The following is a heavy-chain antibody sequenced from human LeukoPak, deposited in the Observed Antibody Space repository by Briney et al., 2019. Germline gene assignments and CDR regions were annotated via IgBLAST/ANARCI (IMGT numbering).Heavy chain of an antibody. CDR2: ISAYNGNT. CDR3: ARAIYGVAAYSGGLNWFDP. V-gene: IGHV1-18*01. Sequence: VASAKVSCKASGYTFTSYGISWVRQVPGQGLEWMGWISAYNGNTNYAQKLQGRVTMTTDTSTSTAYMELRSLRSDDTAVYYCARAIYGVAAYSGGLNWFDPWGQGTLVTVSS. D-gene: IGHD6-13*01. CDR1: GYTFTSYG. J-gene: IGHJ5*02.